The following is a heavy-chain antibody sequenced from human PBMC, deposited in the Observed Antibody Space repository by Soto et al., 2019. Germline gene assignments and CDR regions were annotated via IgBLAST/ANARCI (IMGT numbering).Heavy chain of an antibody. CDR3: ARGASYCTNGVCYPNWFDP. V-gene: IGHV4-30-4*01. J-gene: IGHJ5*02. D-gene: IGHD2-8*01. CDR2: IYYSGST. CDR1: GGSISSGDYY. Sequence: SETLSLTCTVSGGSISSGDYYWSWIRQPPGKGLEWIGYIYYSGSTYYNPSLKSRVTISVDTSKNQFSLKLSSVTAADTAVYYCARGASYCTNGVCYPNWFDPWGQGTLVTVSS.